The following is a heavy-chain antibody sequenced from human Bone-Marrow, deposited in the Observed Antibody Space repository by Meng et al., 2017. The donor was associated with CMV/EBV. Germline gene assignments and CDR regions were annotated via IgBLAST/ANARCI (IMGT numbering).Heavy chain of an antibody. J-gene: IGHJ4*02. D-gene: IGHD3-22*01. Sequence: GGSLRLSCAASGFTFSSYSMNWVRQAPGKGLEWVSSISSSSSYIYYADSVKGRFTISRDNAKNSLYLQMNSLRAEDTAVYYCARGVYYYDSSGHYYEAPLDYWGQGTLVTVSS. V-gene: IGHV3-21*01. CDR2: ISSSSSYI. CDR3: ARGVYYYDSSGHYYEAPLDY. CDR1: GFTFSSYS.